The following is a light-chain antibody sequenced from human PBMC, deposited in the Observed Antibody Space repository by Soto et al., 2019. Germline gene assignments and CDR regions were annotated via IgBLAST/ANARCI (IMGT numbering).Light chain of an antibody. CDR2: LKSDGSH. CDR1: SGHTSYA. V-gene: IGLV4-69*01. J-gene: IGLJ1*01. Sequence: QLVLTQSPSASASLGASVKLTCTLISGHTSYAVAWHQQRPGKGPRYLMRLKSDGSHIKGDGIPDRFSGSSSGAERYLTISSLQSEDEADYYCQTWGTGLPDVFGSGTKLTVL. CDR3: QTWGTGLPDV.